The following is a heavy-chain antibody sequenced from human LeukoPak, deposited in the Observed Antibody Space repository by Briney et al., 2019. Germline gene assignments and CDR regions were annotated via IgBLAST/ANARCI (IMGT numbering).Heavy chain of an antibody. Sequence: PGGSLRLSCAASGFTFSSYAMHWVRQAPGKGLEWVAVISYDGSNKYYADSVKGRFTISRDNSKNTLYLQMNSLRAEDTAVYYCAKVAVAGTGDDYWGQGTLVTVSS. J-gene: IGHJ4*02. CDR2: ISYDGSNK. CDR3: AKVAVAGTGDDY. V-gene: IGHV3-30*04. CDR1: GFTFSSYA. D-gene: IGHD6-19*01.